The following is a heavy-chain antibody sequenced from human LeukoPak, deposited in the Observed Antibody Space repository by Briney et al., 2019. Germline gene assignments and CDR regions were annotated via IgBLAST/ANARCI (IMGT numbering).Heavy chain of an antibody. J-gene: IGHJ4*02. V-gene: IGHV3-23*01. CDR1: GFTFSSYA. CDR2: ISGSGGST. CDR3: AKDLALRDIVVVVAATGSPIDY. Sequence: GGSLRPSCAASGFTFSSYAMSWVRQAPGKGLEWVSAISGSGGSTYYADSVKGRFTISRDNSKNTLYLQMNSLRAEDTAVYYCAKDLALRDIVVVVAATGSPIDYWGQGTLVTVSS. D-gene: IGHD2-15*01.